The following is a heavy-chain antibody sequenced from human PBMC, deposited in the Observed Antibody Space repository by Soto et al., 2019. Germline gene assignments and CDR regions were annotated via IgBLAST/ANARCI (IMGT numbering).Heavy chain of an antibody. J-gene: IGHJ6*02. CDR3: ARPRTMVTGYYGMDV. CDR1: GGTFSSYA. V-gene: IGHV1-69*13. CDR2: IIPIFGTA. D-gene: IGHD3-10*01. Sequence: SVKVSCKASGGTFSSYAISWARQAPGQGLEWMGGIIPIFGTANYAQKFQGRVTITADESTSTAYMELSSLRSEDTAVYYCARPRTMVTGYYGMDVWGQGTTVTVSS.